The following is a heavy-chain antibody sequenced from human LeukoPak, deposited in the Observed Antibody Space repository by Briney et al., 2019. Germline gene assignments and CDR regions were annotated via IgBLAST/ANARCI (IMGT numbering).Heavy chain of an antibody. CDR2: ISYDGSNK. Sequence: TGGSLRLSCAASGFTFSSYGMHWVRQAPGKGLEWVAVISYDGSNKYYADSVKGRFTISRDNSKNTLYLQMNSLRAEDTAVYYCAKDDSSGYYSAPFDYWGQGTLVTVSS. D-gene: IGHD3-22*01. CDR1: GFTFSSYG. CDR3: AKDDSSGYYSAPFDY. J-gene: IGHJ4*02. V-gene: IGHV3-30*18.